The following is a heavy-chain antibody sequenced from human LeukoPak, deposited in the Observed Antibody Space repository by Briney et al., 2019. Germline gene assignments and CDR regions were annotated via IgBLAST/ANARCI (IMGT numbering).Heavy chain of an antibody. CDR2: IGTAGDT. V-gene: IGHV3-13*01. J-gene: IGHJ4*02. CDR3: ARGGSYRPFDY. Sequence: GGSLRLSCAASGFTFSSYDMHWVRQATGKGLEWVSAIGTAGDTYYPGSAKGRFTISRDNSKNTLYLQMNSLRAEDTAVYYCARGGSYRPFDYWGQGTLVTVSS. CDR1: GFTFSSYD. D-gene: IGHD3-16*02.